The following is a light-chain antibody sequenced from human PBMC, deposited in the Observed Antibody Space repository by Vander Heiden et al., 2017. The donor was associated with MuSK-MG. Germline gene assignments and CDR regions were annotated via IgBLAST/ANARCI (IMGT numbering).Light chain of an antibody. V-gene: IGKV1-39*01. CDR2: AAS. Sequence: DIQMTQSPSSLSASVGDRVTITCRASHSISNYLNWYQQKPGKAPKFLIYAASNLQSGVPSRFSGSGSGTDFTLTINSLQPEDFAVYYCQQSYSRTWTFGQGTKVDI. CDR1: HSISNY. CDR3: QQSYSRTWT. J-gene: IGKJ1*01.